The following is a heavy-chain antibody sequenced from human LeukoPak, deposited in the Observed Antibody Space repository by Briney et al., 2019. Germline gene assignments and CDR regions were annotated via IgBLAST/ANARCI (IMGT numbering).Heavy chain of an antibody. CDR1: GYTFSSYG. V-gene: IGHV1-18*01. CDR2: SSGNNGNT. J-gene: IGHJ4*02. Sequence: GASVKVSCKASGYTFSSYGISWVRQAPGQGLEWMGWSSGNNGNTNYAQKVQGRVTMTTDTSTSTAYMELRSLRSDDTAVYYCARGRAAGTFWLDYWGQGTLVTVSS. D-gene: IGHD6-13*01. CDR3: ARGRAAGTFWLDY.